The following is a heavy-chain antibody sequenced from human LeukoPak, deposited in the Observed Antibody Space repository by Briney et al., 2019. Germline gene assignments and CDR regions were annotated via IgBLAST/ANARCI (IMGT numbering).Heavy chain of an antibody. CDR2: IYHSGST. CDR3: ARVLRGATTFDY. Sequence: SETLSLTCTVSGYSISSGYYWGWIRQPPGKGLEWIGSIYHSGSTYYNPSLKSRVTISVDTSKNQFSLKLSSVTAADTAVYYCARVLRGATTFDYWGQGTLVTVSS. CDR1: GYSISSGYY. J-gene: IGHJ4*02. V-gene: IGHV4-38-2*02. D-gene: IGHD1-26*01.